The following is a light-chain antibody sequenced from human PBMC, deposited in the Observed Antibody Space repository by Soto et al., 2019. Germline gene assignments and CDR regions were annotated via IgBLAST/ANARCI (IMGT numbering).Light chain of an antibody. CDR1: QSVDNY. V-gene: IGKV3-11*01. CDR3: KNRRNRTRFT. Sequence: VLWTQSPATLSLSPGERSTLSCRASQSVDNYLAWYQQKPGQAPRLLIHDVSNRATGNPARFSGSGSGTDLTISISSIEHEDFAVYYCKNRRNRTRFTFGPRTKVDIK. J-gene: IGKJ3*01. CDR2: DVS.